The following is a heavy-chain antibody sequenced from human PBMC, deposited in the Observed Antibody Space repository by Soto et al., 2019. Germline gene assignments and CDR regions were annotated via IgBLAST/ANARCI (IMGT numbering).Heavy chain of an antibody. V-gene: IGHV1-69*13. J-gene: IGHJ6*02. D-gene: IGHD1-7*01. CDR2: LIPVFGSA. CDR3: ARADGWNYSYYYMEV. Sequence: SAVKCSFKASGDTFSSYSITWVRPAPGQGLDCIGGLIPVFGSANYAQKFQGRVTINADESTSTAYMELSRLRAQDTAVYFCARADGWNYSYYYMEVWGQWTTVTVSS. CDR1: GDTFSSYS.